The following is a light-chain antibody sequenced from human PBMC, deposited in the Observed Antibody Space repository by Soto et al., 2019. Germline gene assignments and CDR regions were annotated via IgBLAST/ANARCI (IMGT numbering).Light chain of an antibody. CDR3: QQYNNWPLT. CDR1: QNIHNH. J-gene: IGKJ4*01. V-gene: IGKV3-15*01. Sequence: DKLMSQSPATLSVSLGERVTLSCRASQNIHNHMSWFLQKPGQTPRLLIYDAIIRAPDVPARFNGSGSGTEFTLTISSLQSEDFAVYYCQQYNNWPLTFGGGTKVDIK. CDR2: DAI.